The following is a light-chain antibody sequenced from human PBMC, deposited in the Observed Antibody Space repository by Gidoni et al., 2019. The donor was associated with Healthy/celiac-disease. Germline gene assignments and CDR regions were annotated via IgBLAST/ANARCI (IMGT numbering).Light chain of an antibody. Sequence: DIVMTQSPDSLAVSLGERSTINCKSSQSVLYSSNNKNYLAWYQQKPGQPPKLHIYWAYTREAGVPDRFSGSGSGTDFTLTISSLQAEDVAVYYCQQYYSTPPITFGQGTRLEIK. J-gene: IGKJ5*01. CDR3: QQYYSTPPIT. V-gene: IGKV4-1*01. CDR1: QSVLYSSNNKNY. CDR2: WAY.